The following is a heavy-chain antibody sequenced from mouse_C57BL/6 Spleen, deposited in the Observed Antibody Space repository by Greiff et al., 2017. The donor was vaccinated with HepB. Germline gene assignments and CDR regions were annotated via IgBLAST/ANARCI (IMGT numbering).Heavy chain of an antibody. D-gene: IGHD4-1*01. CDR2: IHPNSGST. CDR1: GYTFTSYW. CDR3: ARSLTGTGSAY. Sequence: QVQLQQPGAELVKPGASVKLSCKASGYTFTSYWMHWVKQRPGQGLEWIGMIHPNSGSTNYNEKFKSKATLTVDKSSSTAYMQLSSLTSEDSAVYYCARSLTGTGSAYWGQGTLVTVSA. J-gene: IGHJ3*01. V-gene: IGHV1-64*01.